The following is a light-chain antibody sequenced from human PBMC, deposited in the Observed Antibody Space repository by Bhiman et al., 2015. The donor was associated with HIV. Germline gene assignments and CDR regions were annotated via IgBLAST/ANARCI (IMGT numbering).Light chain of an antibody. J-gene: IGLJ1*01. CDR2: DVS. Sequence: QSALTQPASVSGSPGQSITISCTGTSSDVGGYDYVSWYQQHPGKAPQLMIYDVSQRPSGVPDRFSGSKSANTASLTVSGLLAEDEADYYCSSYAGSNTPYVFGTGTKVTV. V-gene: IGLV2-8*01. CDR3: SSYAGSNTPYV. CDR1: SSDVGGYDY.